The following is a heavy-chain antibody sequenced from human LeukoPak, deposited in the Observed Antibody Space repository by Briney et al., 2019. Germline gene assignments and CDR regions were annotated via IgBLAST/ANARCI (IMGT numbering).Heavy chain of an antibody. CDR3: ARVDCSSTSCNDAFDI. V-gene: IGHV3-30-3*01. Sequence: GGSLRLSCAASGFTFSSYAMHWVRQAPGKGLEWVAVISYDGSNKYYADSVKGRFTISRDNAKNSLYLQMNSLRAEDMALYYCARVDCSSTSCNDAFDIWGQGTMVTVSS. CDR2: ISYDGSNK. J-gene: IGHJ3*02. CDR1: GFTFSSYA. D-gene: IGHD2-2*01.